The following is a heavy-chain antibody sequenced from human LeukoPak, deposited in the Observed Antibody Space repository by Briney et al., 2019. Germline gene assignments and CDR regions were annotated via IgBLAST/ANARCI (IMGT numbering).Heavy chain of an antibody. CDR2: ISYDGSNK. CDR3: AREAYNAVYFDY. J-gene: IGHJ4*02. D-gene: IGHD1-1*01. CDR1: GFSFSSYG. V-gene: IGHV3-30*19. Sequence: GGSLRLSCAASGFSFSSYGMHWVRQAPGKGLEWVAVISYDGSNKYYADSVKGRFTISRAKNTLYLQMNSLRAEDTAVYYCAREAYNAVYFDYWGQGTLVTVSS.